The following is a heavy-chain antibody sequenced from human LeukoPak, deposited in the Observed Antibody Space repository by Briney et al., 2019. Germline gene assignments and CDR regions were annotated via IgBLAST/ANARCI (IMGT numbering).Heavy chain of an antibody. Sequence: GGSLRLSCTASGFTFSHYAMNWVRHAPGKGLEWVSYIGVGSSWVGQYYGDSVKGRFTISRDDAKNSVYLQMNSLRAEDTAVYYCAKDVRQWLDAFDIWGQGTMVTVSS. CDR1: GFTFSHYA. J-gene: IGHJ3*02. CDR2: IGVGSSWVGQ. V-gene: IGHV3-48*01. CDR3: AKDVRQWLDAFDI. D-gene: IGHD6-19*01.